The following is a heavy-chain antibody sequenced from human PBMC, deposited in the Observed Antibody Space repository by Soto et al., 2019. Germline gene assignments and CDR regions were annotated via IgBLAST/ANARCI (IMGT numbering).Heavy chain of an antibody. V-gene: IGHV3-21*01. CDR3: ARDQPGYSYGYGLGY. D-gene: IGHD5-18*01. CDR2: ISSSSSYI. Sequence: EVQLVESGGGLVKPGGSLRLSCAASGFTFSSYSMNWVRQAPGKGLEWVSSISSSSSYIYYADSVKGRFTISRDNPKNSRYLQMNSLRAEDTAVYYCARDQPGYSYGYGLGYWGQGTLVTVSS. CDR1: GFTFSSYS. J-gene: IGHJ4*02.